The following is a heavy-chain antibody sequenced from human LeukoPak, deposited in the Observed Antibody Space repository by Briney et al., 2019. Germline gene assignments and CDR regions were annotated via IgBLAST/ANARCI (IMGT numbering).Heavy chain of an antibody. CDR3: AATHII. V-gene: IGHV3-7*01. J-gene: IGHJ3*01. D-gene: IGHD1-1*01. Sequence: GGSLSLSCAASGFTFSNYWMTWVRQAPGKGLEWVANIKPGGSYQHYMDSVKGRFTISRDNAKNSLYLQMNSLRAEDTALYYCAATHIIWGQGTMVTVSS. CDR2: IKPGGSYQ. CDR1: GFTFSNYW.